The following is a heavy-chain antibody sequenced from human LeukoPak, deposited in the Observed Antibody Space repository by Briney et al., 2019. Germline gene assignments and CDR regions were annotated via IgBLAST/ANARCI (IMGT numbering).Heavy chain of an antibody. D-gene: IGHD4-11*01. J-gene: IGHJ4*02. Sequence: SETLSLTCTVSGGSISSYYWSWIRQPPGKGLEWIGYIYYSGSTNYNPSLKSRVTISVDTSKNQFSLKLSSVTAADTAVYYCARVNTMTTVTTWGLGTLVTVSS. CDR2: IYYSGST. V-gene: IGHV4-59*01. CDR1: GGSISSYY. CDR3: ARVNTMTTVTT.